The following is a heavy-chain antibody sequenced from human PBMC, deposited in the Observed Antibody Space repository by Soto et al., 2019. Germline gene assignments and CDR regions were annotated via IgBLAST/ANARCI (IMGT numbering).Heavy chain of an antibody. CDR1: GGSLSGYY. J-gene: IGHJ4*02. CDR2: VKDGGHA. D-gene: IGHD5-12*01. CDR3: ARGQEGVVATH. Sequence: QVQLQQWGAGLLKPSETLSLNCSVTGGSLSGYYWSWIRQPPGKGLEWIGEVKDGGHAHYSQSLRGRVTISSDTSNNQFLLRLHSVTAADTGVYFCARGQEGVVATHWDQGSLVTVSS. V-gene: IGHV4-34*01.